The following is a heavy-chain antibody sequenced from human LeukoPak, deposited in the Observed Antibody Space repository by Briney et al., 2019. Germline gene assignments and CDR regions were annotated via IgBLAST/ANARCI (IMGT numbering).Heavy chain of an antibody. J-gene: IGHJ4*02. Sequence: SETLSLTCAVYGGSFSGYYWSWIRQPPGKGLEWIGEINHNGSTNYNPSLKSRVTISVDTSKNQFSLKLSSVTAADTAVYYCARGSTGVGAQTNPAHDYWGQGTLVTVSS. CDR2: INHNGST. CDR1: GGSFSGYY. V-gene: IGHV4-34*01. CDR3: ARGSTGVGAQTNPAHDY. D-gene: IGHD1-26*01.